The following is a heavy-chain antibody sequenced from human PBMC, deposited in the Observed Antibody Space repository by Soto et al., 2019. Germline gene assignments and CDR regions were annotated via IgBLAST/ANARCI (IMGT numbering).Heavy chain of an antibody. CDR1: GGSIRRGAYS. CDR3: ARGPPLGF. V-gene: IGHV4-30-2*01. J-gene: IGHJ4*02. Sequence: PSETMSVTCTVAGGSIRRGAYSWSWIRQPPGKGLECIGYIYHSVSTYYNPSLKSRVTISVDRSKNQFSLKLSSVTAADTAVYYCARGPPLGFWGQGTLVTVSS. CDR2: IYHSVST.